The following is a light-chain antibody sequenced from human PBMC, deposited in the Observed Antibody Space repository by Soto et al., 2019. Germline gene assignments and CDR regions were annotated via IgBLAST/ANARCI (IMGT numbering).Light chain of an antibody. CDR2: EVN. V-gene: IGLV2-8*01. Sequence: QSALGQPRSASRSPGQSVSISCTRTSRDVGGYNYVSWYQQHPGKAPKLMIYEVNKRPSGVPDRFSGSKSGTTASLTVSGLQAEDEAHYYCSSYAGSSNVFGTGTKVTXL. J-gene: IGLJ1*01. CDR3: SSYAGSSNV. CDR1: SRDVGGYNY.